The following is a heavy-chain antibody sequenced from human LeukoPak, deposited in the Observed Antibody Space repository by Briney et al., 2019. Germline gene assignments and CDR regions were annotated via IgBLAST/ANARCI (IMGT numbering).Heavy chain of an antibody. D-gene: IGHD1-26*01. CDR2: IYYSGST. J-gene: IGHJ4*02. CDR1: GGSISSSSYY. V-gene: IGHV4-39*07. Sequence: SETLSLTCTVSGGSISSSSYYWGWIRQPPGKGLECIGSIYYSGSTYYNPSLKSRVTISIDTSKNQFSLKLSSVTAADTAVYYCARFNSGSYQHYFDYWGQGTLVTVSS. CDR3: ARFNSGSYQHYFDY.